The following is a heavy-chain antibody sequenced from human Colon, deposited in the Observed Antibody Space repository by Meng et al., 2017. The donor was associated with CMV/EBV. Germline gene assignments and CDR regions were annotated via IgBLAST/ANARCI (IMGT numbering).Heavy chain of an antibody. Sequence: GGSLRLSCAASEFTFNDAWMTWVRQAPGKGLEWVSTIDSSDRTYYADSVKGRFTISRDNSKNTLYLEMNSLRADDTAVYYCAKDFVGFNGIWDAFGMWGQGTMVTVSS. V-gene: IGHV3-53*01. CDR3: AKDFVGFNGIWDAFGM. CDR2: IDSSDRT. D-gene: IGHD2-15*01. J-gene: IGHJ3*02. CDR1: EFTFNDAW.